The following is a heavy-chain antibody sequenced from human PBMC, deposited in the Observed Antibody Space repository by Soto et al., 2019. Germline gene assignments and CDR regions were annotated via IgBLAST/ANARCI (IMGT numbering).Heavy chain of an antibody. CDR1: GGTFSSYT. CDR3: AREDYDSSGCY. D-gene: IGHD3-22*01. V-gene: IGHV1-69*08. Sequence: QVQLVQSGAEVKKPGSSVKVSCKASGGTFSSYTISWVRQAPGQGLEWMGRIIPILGIANYAQKFQGRVTISADKTTSTAYKELSSLRSEDTAVYYCAREDYDSSGCYWGQGTLVTVSS. CDR2: IIPILGIA. J-gene: IGHJ4*02.